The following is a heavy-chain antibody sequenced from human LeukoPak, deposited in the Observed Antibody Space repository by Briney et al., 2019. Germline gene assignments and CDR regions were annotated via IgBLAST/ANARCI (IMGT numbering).Heavy chain of an antibody. CDR1: GFTFSSYS. V-gene: IGHV3-21*04. Sequence: GGSLRLSCAASGFTFSSYSMNWVRQAPGKGLEWVSSISSSSSYIYYADSVKGRFTISRDNSKNTLYLQMNSLRAEDTAVYYCARGRITIFGVAIWDYFDYWGQGTLVTVSS. D-gene: IGHD3-3*01. CDR3: ARGRITIFGVAIWDYFDY. CDR2: ISSSSSYI. J-gene: IGHJ4*02.